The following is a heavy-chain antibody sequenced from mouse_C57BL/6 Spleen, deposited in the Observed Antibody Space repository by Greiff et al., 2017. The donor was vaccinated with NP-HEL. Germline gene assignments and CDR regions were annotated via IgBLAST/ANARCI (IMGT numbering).Heavy chain of an antibody. CDR3: AREPNYYGSFDY. Sequence: VQRVESGPELVKPGASVKISCKASGYAFSSSWMNWVKQRPGKGLAWIGRIYPGDGDTNYNGKFKGKATLTADKSSSTAYMQLSSLTSEDSAVYFCAREPNYYGSFDYWGQGTTLTVSS. V-gene: IGHV1-82*01. CDR1: GYAFSSSW. D-gene: IGHD1-1*01. J-gene: IGHJ2*01. CDR2: IYPGDGDT.